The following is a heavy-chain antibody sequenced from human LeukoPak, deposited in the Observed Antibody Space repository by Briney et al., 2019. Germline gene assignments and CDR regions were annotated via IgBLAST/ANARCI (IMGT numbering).Heavy chain of an antibody. CDR2: IYTSGST. Sequence: SQTLSLTCTVSGGSISSGNYHWSWIRQPAGKGLEWIGRIYTSGSTNYNPSLKSRVTTSVDTSKNQFSLKLNSVGAADTAVYYCARGLKRGYYDFWSGYYLWGQGTLVTVSS. D-gene: IGHD3-3*01. J-gene: IGHJ1*01. CDR3: ARGLKRGYYDFWSGYYL. CDR1: GGSISSGNYH. V-gene: IGHV4-61*02.